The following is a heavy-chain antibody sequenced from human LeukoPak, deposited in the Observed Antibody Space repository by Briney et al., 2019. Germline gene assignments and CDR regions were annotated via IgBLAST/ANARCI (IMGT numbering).Heavy chain of an antibody. V-gene: IGHV3-48*01. CDR2: ISSSSSSI. D-gene: IGHD1-1*01. CDR1: GFTFSSYS. Sequence: PGGSLRLSCAASGFTFSSYSMNWVRQAPGKGLEWVSYISSSSSSIYYAGSVKGRFTVSRDSAKSSLYLQMNSLRAEDTAVYYCARDGNRDGDMDVWGKGTTVTVSS. J-gene: IGHJ6*03. CDR3: ARDGNRDGDMDV.